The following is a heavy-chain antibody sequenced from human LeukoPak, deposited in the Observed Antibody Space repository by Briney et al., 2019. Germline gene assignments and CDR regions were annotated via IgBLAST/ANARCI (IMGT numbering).Heavy chain of an antibody. V-gene: IGHV3-21*01. CDR1: GFTFSSFD. J-gene: IGHJ5*02. D-gene: IGHD2-2*01. Sequence: GGSLRLSCAASGFTFSSFDMNWVRQAPGKGREWVSSISTSSRYIYYRDSVKGRFTISRDDAKNSLYLQMNSLRVEDTAVYYCARADCSGSTCYLRRSWFDPWGQGTLVTVSS. CDR3: ARADCSGSTCYLRRSWFDP. CDR2: ISTSSRYI.